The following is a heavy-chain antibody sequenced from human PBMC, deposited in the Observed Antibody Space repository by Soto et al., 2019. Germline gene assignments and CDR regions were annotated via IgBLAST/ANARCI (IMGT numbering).Heavy chain of an antibody. D-gene: IGHD2-15*01. Sequence: SETLSLTCTVSGGSISSSSYYWGWIRQPPGKGLEWIGSIYYSGSTYYNPSLKSRVTISVDTSKNQFSLKLSSVTAADTAVYYCARHPLPRYCSGGSCYGMDVWGQGTTVTVSS. CDR1: GGSISSSSYY. V-gene: IGHV4-39*01. CDR2: IYYSGST. J-gene: IGHJ6*02. CDR3: ARHPLPRYCSGGSCYGMDV.